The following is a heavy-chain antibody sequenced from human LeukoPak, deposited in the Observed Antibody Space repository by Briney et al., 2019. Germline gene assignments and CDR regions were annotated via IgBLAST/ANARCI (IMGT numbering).Heavy chain of an antibody. CDR1: GGSISSYY. CDR3: ARESGVAVAGIDY. CDR2: IYYSGST. Sequence: PSETLSPTCTVSGGSISSYYWSWIRQPPGKGLEWIGYIYYSGSTNYNPSLKSRVTISVDTSKNQFSLKLSSVTAADTAVYYCARESGVAVAGIDYWGQGTLVTVSS. J-gene: IGHJ4*02. D-gene: IGHD6-19*01. V-gene: IGHV4-59*01.